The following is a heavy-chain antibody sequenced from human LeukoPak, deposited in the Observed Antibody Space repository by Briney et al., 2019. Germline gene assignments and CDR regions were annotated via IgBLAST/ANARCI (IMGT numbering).Heavy chain of an antibody. CDR1: GGSISSYY. CDR3: ARRRYSGYVHAFDI. D-gene: IGHD5-12*01. Sequence: SETLSLTGSVSGGSISSYYWSWLAQRPGKALEGFGYIYTSGSTNYNPSLKSRVTISVDTSKNQFSLKLSSVTAADTAVYYCARRRYSGYVHAFDIWGQGTMVTVSS. CDR2: IYTSGST. J-gene: IGHJ3*02. V-gene: IGHV4-4*09.